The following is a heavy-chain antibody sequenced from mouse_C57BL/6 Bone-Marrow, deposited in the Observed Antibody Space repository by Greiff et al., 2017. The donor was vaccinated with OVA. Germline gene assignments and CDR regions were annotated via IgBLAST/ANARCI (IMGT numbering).Heavy chain of an antibody. CDR3: TVLGLFDY. V-gene: IGHV6-3*01. CDR2: IRLKSDNYAT. D-gene: IGHD3-1*01. CDR1: GFTFSNYW. J-gene: IGHJ2*01. Sequence: EVKVVESGGGLVQPGGSMKLSCVASGFTFSNYWMNWVRQSPEKGLEWVAQIRLKSDNYATHYAESVKGRFTISRDDSKSSVYLQMNNLRAEDTGIYYCTVLGLFDYWGQGTTLTVSS.